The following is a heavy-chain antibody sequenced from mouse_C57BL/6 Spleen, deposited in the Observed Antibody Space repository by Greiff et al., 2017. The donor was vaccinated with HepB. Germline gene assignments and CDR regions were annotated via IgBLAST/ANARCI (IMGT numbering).Heavy chain of an antibody. Sequence: DVQLQESGPGLVKPSQSLSLTCSVTGYSITSGYYWNWIRQFPGNKLEWMGYISYDGSNNYNPSLKNRISITRDTSKNQFFLKLNSVTTEDTATYYCAREGSSYKYFDVWGTGTTVTVSS. CDR2: ISYDGSN. CDR1: GYSITSGYY. D-gene: IGHD1-1*01. CDR3: AREGSSYKYFDV. J-gene: IGHJ1*03. V-gene: IGHV3-6*01.